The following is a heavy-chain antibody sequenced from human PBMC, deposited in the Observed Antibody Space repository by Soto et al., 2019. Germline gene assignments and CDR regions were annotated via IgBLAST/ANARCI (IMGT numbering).Heavy chain of an antibody. D-gene: IGHD3-10*01. CDR2: IFHDGTA. Sequence: SETLSLTCAVSGVSISSGNWWTWVRQTPQRGLEYIGEIFHDGTANYYPSFERRVAIPVDTSKNQFSLKLTPVTAADTAIYFCARLVYDTRLNYMYFDFWGQGALVTVSS. CDR3: ARLVYDTRLNYMYFDF. CDR1: GVSISSGNW. J-gene: IGHJ4*02. V-gene: IGHV4-4*02.